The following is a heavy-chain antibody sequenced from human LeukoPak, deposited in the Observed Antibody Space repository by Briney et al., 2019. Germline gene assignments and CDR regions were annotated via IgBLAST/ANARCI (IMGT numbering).Heavy chain of an antibody. CDR1: GFTFSTFA. CDR3: VKDARSQVRGVSYRSGSNGLHY. V-gene: IGHV3-64D*06. J-gene: IGHJ4*02. D-gene: IGHD3-10*01. Sequence: PGGSLRLSCSASGFTFSTFAMHWVRQAPGKGLQYVSVITSNGGNTYYADSVKDRFTISRVNSKNTLYLQMSSLRAEDTAVYYCVKDARSQVRGVSYRSGSNGLHYWGQGTLVTVSS. CDR2: ITSNGGNT.